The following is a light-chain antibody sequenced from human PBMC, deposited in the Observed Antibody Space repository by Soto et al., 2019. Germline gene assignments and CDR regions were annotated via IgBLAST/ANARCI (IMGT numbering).Light chain of an antibody. Sequence: QPVLTQSPSASASLGASVKLTCTLSSGHSSYAIAWHQQQPEKGPRYFMKLNSDGSHSKGDGIPDRFSGSSSGAERYLTIYSLQSEDEADYYCQTWGTGIQVFGTGTKVTVL. CDR3: QTWGTGIQV. CDR1: SGHSSYA. CDR2: LNSDGSH. V-gene: IGLV4-69*01. J-gene: IGLJ1*01.